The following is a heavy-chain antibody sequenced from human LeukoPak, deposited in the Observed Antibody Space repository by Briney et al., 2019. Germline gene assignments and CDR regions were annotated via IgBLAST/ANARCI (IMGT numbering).Heavy chain of an antibody. V-gene: IGHV3-23*01. CDR3: AKSRNDGDHILDC. J-gene: IGHJ4*02. Sequence: GGSLRLSCAASGFTFSSYAMSWVRQAPGKGLEWVSAISGSGGSTYYADSVKGRFTISRDNSKNTLSLQMNRLRAEDTAVYYCAKSRNDGDHILDCWGQGTLVTVSS. CDR2: ISGSGGST. CDR1: GFTFSSYA. D-gene: IGHD1-1*01.